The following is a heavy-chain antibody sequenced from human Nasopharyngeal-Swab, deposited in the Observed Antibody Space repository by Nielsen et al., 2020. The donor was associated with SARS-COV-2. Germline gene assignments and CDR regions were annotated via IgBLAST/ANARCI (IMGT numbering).Heavy chain of an antibody. CDR1: GYTFNNYY. D-gene: IGHD5-18*01. V-gene: IGHV1-46*02. CDR3: ARGPVDTAMVGAFDI. Sequence: ASVKVSCKASGYTFNNYYIHWVRQAPGQGLEWMGMINPGSGGTTYAQKFQGRVTMTRDTSTSTVYMELSSLRSEDTAVYYCARGPVDTAMVGAFDIWGQGTMVTVSS. J-gene: IGHJ3*02. CDR2: INPGSGGT.